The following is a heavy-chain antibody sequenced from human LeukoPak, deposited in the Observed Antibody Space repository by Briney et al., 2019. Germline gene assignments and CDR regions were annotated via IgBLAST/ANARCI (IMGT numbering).Heavy chain of an antibody. V-gene: IGHV4-59*01. CDR3: ARGGDYGDLRYFDY. D-gene: IGHD4-17*01. Sequence: SETLSLTCTIPGGSINNYYWSWIRQPPGKGLEWIGYIYYRGSTNYNPSLKSRVTFSVDTSKNQFSLKLNSVTAADTAVYYCARGGDYGDLRYFDYWGQGTLVTVSS. CDR2: IYYRGST. J-gene: IGHJ4*02. CDR1: GGSINNYY.